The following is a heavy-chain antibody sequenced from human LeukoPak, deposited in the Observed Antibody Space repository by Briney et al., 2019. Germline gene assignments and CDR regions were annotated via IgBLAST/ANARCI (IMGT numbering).Heavy chain of an antibody. CDR1: GFTFSSYA. Sequence: GRSLRLSCAASGFTFSSYAMHWVRQAPGKGLEWVAVISYDGSNKYYADSVKGRFTISRDNSKNTLYLQMNSLRAEDTAVYYCARVVGGRGYFDYWGQGTLVTVSS. V-gene: IGHV3-30-3*01. CDR2: ISYDGSNK. CDR3: ARVVGGRGYFDY. J-gene: IGHJ4*02. D-gene: IGHD1-26*01.